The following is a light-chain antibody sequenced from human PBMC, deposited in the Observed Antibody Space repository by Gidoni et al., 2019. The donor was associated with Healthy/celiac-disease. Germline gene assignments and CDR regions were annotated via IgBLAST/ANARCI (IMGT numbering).Light chain of an antibody. J-gene: IGKJ2*01. CDR1: QSISSY. CDR2: AAS. CDR3: QQSYSTPHVT. V-gene: IGKV1-39*01. Sequence: DIQMTQSPSSLSASVGDRVTITCRASQSISSYLNCYQQKPGKAPKLLIYAASSLQSGVPSRFSGSGSGTDFTLTISSLQPEDFATYYCQQSYSTPHVTFGQGTKLEIK.